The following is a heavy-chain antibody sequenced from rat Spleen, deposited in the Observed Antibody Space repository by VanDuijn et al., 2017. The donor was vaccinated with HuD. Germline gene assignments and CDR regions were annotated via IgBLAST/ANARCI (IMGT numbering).Heavy chain of an antibody. CDR1: GFTFSNYG. CDR3: ATEDGTYYYDWFAY. CDR2: ISPSGGST. J-gene: IGHJ3*01. Sequence: EVQLVESGGGLIQPGRSLKLSCAASGFTFSNYGMAWIRQAPTKGLEWVASISPSGGSTYYRDSVKGRFTISRDNAKSTLYLQMDSLRSEDTATYYCATEDGTYYYDWFAYWGQGTLVTVSS. V-gene: IGHV5-19*01. D-gene: IGHD1-12*02.